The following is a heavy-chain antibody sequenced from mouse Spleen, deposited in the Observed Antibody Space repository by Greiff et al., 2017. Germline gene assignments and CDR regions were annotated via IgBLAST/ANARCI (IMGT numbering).Heavy chain of an antibody. CDR3: ASPTVVEGYFDV. CDR1: GYTFTSYW. Sequence: QVQLQQPGAELVRPGTSVKLSCKASGYTFTSYWMHWVKQRPGQGLEWIGVIDPSDSYTNYNQKFKGKATLTVDTSSSTAYMQLSSLTSEDSAVYYCASPTVVEGYFDVWGAGTTVTVSS. V-gene: IGHV1-59*01. CDR2: IDPSDSYT. D-gene: IGHD1-1*01. J-gene: IGHJ1*01.